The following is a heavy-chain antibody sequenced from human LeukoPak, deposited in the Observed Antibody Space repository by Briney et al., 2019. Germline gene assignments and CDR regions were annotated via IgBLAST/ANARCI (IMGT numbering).Heavy chain of an antibody. Sequence: GGSLRLSCAASGFTFSSYAMHWVRQAPGKGLEWVAVISYDGSNKYYADSVKGRFTISRDNSKNTLYLQMNSLRAEDTAVYYCARGRECSSTSCPRGDAFDIWGQGTMVTVSS. J-gene: IGHJ3*02. CDR2: ISYDGSNK. CDR1: GFTFSSYA. CDR3: ARGRECSSTSCPRGDAFDI. D-gene: IGHD2-2*01. V-gene: IGHV3-30*04.